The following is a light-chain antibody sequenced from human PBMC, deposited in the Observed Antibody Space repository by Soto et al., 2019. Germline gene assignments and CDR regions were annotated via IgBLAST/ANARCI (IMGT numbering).Light chain of an antibody. CDR2: ENN. J-gene: IGLJ1*01. Sequence: QSALTQPPSVSASPGQKVTISCSGSSSNIGNNYVSWYQQLPGTAPKLLIYENNKRPSGIPDRFSGSKSGTSATLGITGLQTGDEDDYYCGTWDSSLSALFGTGTKVTVL. CDR3: GTWDSSLSAL. V-gene: IGLV1-51*02. CDR1: SSNIGNNY.